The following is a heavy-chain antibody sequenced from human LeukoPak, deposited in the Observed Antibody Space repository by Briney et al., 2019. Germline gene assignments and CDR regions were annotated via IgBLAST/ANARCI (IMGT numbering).Heavy chain of an antibody. J-gene: IGHJ5*01. Sequence: SETLSLTCNVSGGSIRSDYWSWIRQSPGKGLEWIGYIYCSATTHYTPSLQSRVTISVDTSKNQLSLQMTSVTAADTAVYYCARGAHGYVGWCDSWGQGTLVTVSS. CDR2: IYCSATT. V-gene: IGHV4-59*01. CDR1: GGSIRSDY. CDR3: ARGAHGYVGWCDS. D-gene: IGHD3-16*01.